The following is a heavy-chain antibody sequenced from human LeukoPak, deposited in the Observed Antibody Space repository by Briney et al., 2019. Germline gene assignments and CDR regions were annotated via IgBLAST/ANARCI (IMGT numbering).Heavy chain of an antibody. V-gene: IGHV4-4*02. Sequence: SETLSLTCAVSGGSISSSNWWSWVRQPPGKGLEWIGEINHSGSTNYNPSLKSRVTISVDTSKNQFSLKLSSVTAADTAVYYCARRGPYYYGSGSRRLNWFDPWGQGTLVTVSS. CDR3: ARRGPYYYGSGSRRLNWFDP. CDR1: GGSISSSNW. J-gene: IGHJ5*02. CDR2: INHSGST. D-gene: IGHD3-10*01.